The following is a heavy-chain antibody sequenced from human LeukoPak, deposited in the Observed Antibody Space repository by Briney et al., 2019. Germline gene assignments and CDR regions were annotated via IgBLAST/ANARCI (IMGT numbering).Heavy chain of an antibody. D-gene: IGHD2-21*02. CDR2: ISYDGSNK. CDR3: ARGWSIVVVTAPGVDAFDI. Sequence: GGSMRLSCAASGFTFSSSDMNWVRQAPGKGLEWVAVISYDGSNKYYADSVKGRFTISRDNSENTLYLQMNSLRAEDTAVYYCARGWSIVVVTAPGVDAFDIWGQGTMVTVSS. V-gene: IGHV3-30-3*01. CDR1: GFTFSSSD. J-gene: IGHJ3*02.